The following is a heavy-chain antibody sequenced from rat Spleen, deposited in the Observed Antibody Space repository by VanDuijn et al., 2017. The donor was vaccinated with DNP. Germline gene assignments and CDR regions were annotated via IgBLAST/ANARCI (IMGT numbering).Heavy chain of an antibody. CDR3: TRGYGL. CDR1: GFSLTNSD. D-gene: IGHD2-2*01. J-gene: IGHJ2*01. Sequence: QVQLKESGPGLLQPSQTLSLTCSVSGFSLTNSDVHWVRQPPGKGLEWMGGIWVDGSTDYNSALKFRLSISKDTSKSQVFLKMNSLQTEDTAIYFCTRGYGLWGQGVMVTVSS. V-gene: IGHV2-1*01. CDR2: IWVDGST.